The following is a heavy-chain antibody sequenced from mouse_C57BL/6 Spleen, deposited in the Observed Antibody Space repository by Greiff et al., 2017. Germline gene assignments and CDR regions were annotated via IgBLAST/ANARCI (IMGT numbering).Heavy chain of an antibody. CDR2: IDPEDGDT. V-gene: IGHV14-1*01. CDR1: GFNIKDYY. Sequence: VQLKESGAELVRPGASVKLSCTASGFNIKDYYMHWVKQRPEQCLEWIGRIDPEDGDTEYAPKFQGKATMTADTSSNTAYLQLSSLTSEDTAVYYCTYHYYGSSHGYFDVWGTGTTVTVSS. CDR3: TYHYYGSSHGYFDV. D-gene: IGHD1-1*01. J-gene: IGHJ1*03.